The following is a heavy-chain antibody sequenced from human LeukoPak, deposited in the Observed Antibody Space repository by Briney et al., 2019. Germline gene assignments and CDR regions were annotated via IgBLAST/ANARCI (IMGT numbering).Heavy chain of an antibody. Sequence: GGSLRLSCAAPGFTFSTYWMSWVRQAPGKGLEWVANIKQDGSEKYYVDSVKGRFTISRDNAKNSLYLQMNSLRAEDTAVYYCARWEGSGWYFDYWGQGTLVTVSS. D-gene: IGHD6-19*01. CDR2: IKQDGSEK. CDR3: ARWEGSGWYFDY. J-gene: IGHJ4*02. V-gene: IGHV3-7*01. CDR1: GFTFSTYW.